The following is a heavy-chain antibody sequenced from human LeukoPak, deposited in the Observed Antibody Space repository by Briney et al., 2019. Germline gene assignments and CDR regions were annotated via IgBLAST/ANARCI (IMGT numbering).Heavy chain of an antibody. J-gene: IGHJ4*02. Sequence: SETLSLTCTVSGGSISSRSYYWGWIRQPPGKGLEWIGSIYYSGSTYYNPSLKSRVTISVDTSKNQFSLKLSSVTAADTAVYYCARSPTVGSETLHFDYWGQGTLVTVPS. CDR3: ARSPTVGSETLHFDY. V-gene: IGHV4-39*07. D-gene: IGHD4-17*01. CDR1: GGSISSRSYY. CDR2: IYYSGST.